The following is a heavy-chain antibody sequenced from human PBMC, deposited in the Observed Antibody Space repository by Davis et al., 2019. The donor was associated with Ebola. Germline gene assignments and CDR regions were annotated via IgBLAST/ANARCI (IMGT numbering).Heavy chain of an antibody. J-gene: IGHJ4*02. Sequence: AASVKVSCKVSGYSLTELSMHWVRQAPGKGLEWMGYFDPEDGEAIYAQNFQGRVTMTEDTSTNTAYMELSGLRSEDTAVYYCARAQFPTTSDHWGQGTLVTVSS. D-gene: IGHD1-1*01. CDR1: GYSLTELS. CDR2: FDPEDGEA. V-gene: IGHV1-24*01. CDR3: ARAQFPTTSDH.